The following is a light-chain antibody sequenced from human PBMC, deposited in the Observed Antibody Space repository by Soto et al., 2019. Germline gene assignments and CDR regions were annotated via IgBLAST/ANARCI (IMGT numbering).Light chain of an antibody. CDR3: CSYTGSSTFV. CDR2: EGS. Sequence: QSALTQPASVSGSPGQSITISCTGTSSDVGSYNLVSWYQLHPGKATKLMIYEGSKRPSGVSNRFSGSKSGNTASLTISGLQAEDEADYYCCSYTGSSTFVFGGGTKLTVL. V-gene: IGLV2-23*03. J-gene: IGLJ2*01. CDR1: SSDVGSYNL.